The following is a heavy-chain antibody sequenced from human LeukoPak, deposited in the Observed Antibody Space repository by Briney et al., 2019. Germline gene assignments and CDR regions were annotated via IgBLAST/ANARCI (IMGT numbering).Heavy chain of an antibody. CDR3: ARLDSSGYRVFDY. Sequence: EASVKVSCKASGYTFTGYYMHWVRQAPGQGLEWMGWINPNSGGTNYAQKFQGRVTMTRDTSISTAYMELSRLRSDDTAVYYCARLDSSGYRVFDYWGQGTLVTVSS. J-gene: IGHJ4*02. CDR2: INPNSGGT. CDR1: GYTFTGYY. V-gene: IGHV1-2*02. D-gene: IGHD3-22*01.